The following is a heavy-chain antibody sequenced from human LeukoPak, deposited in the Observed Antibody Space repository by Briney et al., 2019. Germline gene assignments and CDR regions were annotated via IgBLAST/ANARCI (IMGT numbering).Heavy chain of an antibody. CDR1: GFTFSTYA. V-gene: IGHV3-30-3*01. CDR3: ARDDKYYYGSGSPNWFDP. CDR2: ISYDGSSK. Sequence: GGSLRLSCAASGFTFSTYALHWVRQAPGKGLEWVALISYDGSSKHYADSVKGRFTTSRDNSKNTLYLEMNSLRAEDTAVYYCARDDKYYYGSGSPNWFDPWGQGTLVTVSS. D-gene: IGHD3-10*01. J-gene: IGHJ5*02.